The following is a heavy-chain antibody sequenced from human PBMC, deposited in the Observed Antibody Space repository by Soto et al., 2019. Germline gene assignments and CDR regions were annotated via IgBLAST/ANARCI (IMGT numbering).Heavy chain of an antibody. D-gene: IGHD3-3*01. CDR3: ARDNSYYDFWSGYYIDY. Sequence: GGSLRLSCAASGVTFSSYGMHWVRQAPGKGLEWVAVIWYDGSNKYYADSVKGRFTISRDNSKNTLYLQMNSLRAEDTAVYYCARDNSYYDFWSGYYIDYWGQGTLVTVSS. CDR1: GVTFSSYG. J-gene: IGHJ4*02. V-gene: IGHV3-33*01. CDR2: IWYDGSNK.